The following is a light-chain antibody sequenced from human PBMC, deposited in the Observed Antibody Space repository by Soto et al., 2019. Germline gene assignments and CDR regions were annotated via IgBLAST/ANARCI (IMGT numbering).Light chain of an antibody. CDR3: QQYNNWPWT. Sequence: EIVLTQSPAALSLSPGQRATLSCRASQSVSSNLAWHQQKPGQAPRLLIYGASTRATGIPDRFSGNGSGTEFTLTISSLQSEDFAVYYGQQYNNWPWTFGQGTKVEI. CDR1: QSVSSN. V-gene: IGKV3-15*01. J-gene: IGKJ1*01. CDR2: GAS.